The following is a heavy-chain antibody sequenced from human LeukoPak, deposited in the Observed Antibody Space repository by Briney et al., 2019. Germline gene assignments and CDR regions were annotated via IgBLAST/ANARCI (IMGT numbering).Heavy chain of an antibody. D-gene: IGHD6-13*01. CDR3: ARVVAAAGLASNFDY. Sequence: SETLSLTCTVSGGSISSYYWSWIRQPPGKGLEWIGYIYYSGSTNYNPSLKSRVTISVDTSKNQFSLKLSSVTAADTAVYYCARVVAAAGLASNFDYWGQGTLVTVSS. J-gene: IGHJ4*02. CDR2: IYYSGST. CDR1: GGSISSYY. V-gene: IGHV4-59*01.